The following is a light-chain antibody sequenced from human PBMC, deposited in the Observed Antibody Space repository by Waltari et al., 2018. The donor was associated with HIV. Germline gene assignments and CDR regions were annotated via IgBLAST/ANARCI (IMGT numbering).Light chain of an antibody. CDR2: EVS. CDR1: QSLLHSDAKTY. J-gene: IGKJ2*01. CDR3: MQGTHWPPT. V-gene: IGKV2-29*02. Sequence: DIVMTQSPLSLSVTPGQPASISCKSSQSLLHSDAKTYLYWFLQKPGQPPQLLMSEVSNRFSGVPDRFSGSGSGTDFTLKISRVEADDVGVYYCMQGTHWPPTFGQGTKLELK.